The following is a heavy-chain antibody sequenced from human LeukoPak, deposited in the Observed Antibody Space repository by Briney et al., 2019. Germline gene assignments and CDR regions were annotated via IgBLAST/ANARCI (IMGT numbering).Heavy chain of an antibody. V-gene: IGHV3-23*01. J-gene: IGHJ5*02. CDR3: AKDTARYCSGGSCYDNWFDP. CDR1: GFTFSSYG. Sequence: GGSLRLSCAASGFTFSSYGMSWVRQAPGKGLEWVSAISGSGGSTYYADSVKGRFTISRDNSKNTLYLQMNSLRAEDTAVYYCAKDTARYCSGGSCYDNWFDPWGQGTLVTVSS. D-gene: IGHD2-15*01. CDR2: ISGSGGST.